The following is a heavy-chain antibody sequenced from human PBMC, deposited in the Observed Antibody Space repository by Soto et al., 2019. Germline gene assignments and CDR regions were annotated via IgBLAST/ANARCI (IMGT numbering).Heavy chain of an antibody. CDR2: ISYDGSNK. D-gene: IGHD3-3*01. J-gene: IGHJ6*02. V-gene: IGHV3-30*18. CDR1: GFTFSSYG. Sequence: GGSLRLSCAASGFTFSSYGMHWVRQAPGKGLEWVAVISYDGSNKYYADSVKGRFTISRDNSKNTLYLQMNSLRAEDTAVYYCAKDGNTYYDFWSGYYAYYYYYGMDVWGQGTTVTVSS. CDR3: AKDGNTYYDFWSGYYAYYYYYGMDV.